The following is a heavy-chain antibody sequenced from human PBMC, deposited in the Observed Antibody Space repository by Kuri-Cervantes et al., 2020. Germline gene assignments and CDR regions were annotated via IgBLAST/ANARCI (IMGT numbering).Heavy chain of an antibody. CDR2: ISSSSSYI. Sequence: GGSLRLSCAASGFTFSGYAMSWVRQAPGKGLEWVSSISSSSSYIYYADSVKGRFTISRDNAKNSLYLQMNSLRAEDTAVYYCARDADSSSSVFDYLGQGTLVTVSS. CDR3: ARDADSSSSVFDY. V-gene: IGHV3-21*01. CDR1: GFTFSGYA. D-gene: IGHD6-13*01. J-gene: IGHJ4*02.